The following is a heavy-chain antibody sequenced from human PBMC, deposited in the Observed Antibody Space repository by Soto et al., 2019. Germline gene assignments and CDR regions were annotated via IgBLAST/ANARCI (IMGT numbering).Heavy chain of an antibody. CDR3: AREVSGDYFAYFDY. CDR1: GFTFNHFA. V-gene: IGHV3-30*04. Sequence: QVQLVESGGGAVQPGRSLRLSCAASGFTFNHFAMHWVRQAPGKGLDWVAVISYDGRRKSYADSVKGRFTIFRENSERTLDLQINNLTSQDTGIYYCAREVSGDYFAYFDYWCQGSLVAVSS. CDR2: ISYDGRRK. D-gene: IGHD1-26*01. J-gene: IGHJ4*02.